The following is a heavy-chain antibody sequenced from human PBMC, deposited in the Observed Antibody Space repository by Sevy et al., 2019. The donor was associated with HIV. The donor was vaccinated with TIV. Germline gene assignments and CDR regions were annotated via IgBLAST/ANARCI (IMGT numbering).Heavy chain of an antibody. J-gene: IGHJ6*02. Sequence: GGSLRLSCTASGFTFRRNSMNWVRQAPGKGLEWLAYINTLSDTIKYADSVKGRFTISRDNAKNSLYLQMNSLRAEDTAVYYCARTPPSSSGFYYYYYYYGMDVWGQGTTVTVSS. CDR2: INTLSDTI. D-gene: IGHD6-6*01. V-gene: IGHV3-48*01. CDR3: ARTPPSSSGFYYYYYYYGMDV. CDR1: GFTFRRNS.